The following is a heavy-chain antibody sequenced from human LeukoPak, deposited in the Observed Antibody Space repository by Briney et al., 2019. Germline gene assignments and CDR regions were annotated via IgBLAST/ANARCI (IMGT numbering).Heavy chain of an antibody. Sequence: GGSLRLSCVASGFTVSRNYMNWVRRAPGKGLEWVGFIRSKAYGGTTEYAASAKGRFTISRDDSKSIAYLQMNSLKTEDTAVYYCTNSGEYSSGWYESYYYYYMDVWGKGATVTISS. CDR3: TNSGEYSSGWYESYYYYYMDV. CDR2: IRSKAYGGTT. J-gene: IGHJ6*03. V-gene: IGHV3-49*04. D-gene: IGHD6-19*01. CDR1: GFTVSRNY.